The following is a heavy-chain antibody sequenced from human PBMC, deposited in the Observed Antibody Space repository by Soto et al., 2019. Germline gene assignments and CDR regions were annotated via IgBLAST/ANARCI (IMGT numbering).Heavy chain of an antibody. CDR2: IYYTGST. V-gene: IGHV4-59*13. D-gene: IGHD3-10*01. CDR3: ARQRGNYFDY. J-gene: IGHJ4*02. CDR1: SGSISSFF. Sequence: PSETLSLTCTVSSGSISSFFWSWIRQPPGKGLEWIGYIYYTGSTNYNPSLKGRVTISVNTSKKQFSLKLSSVTAADTAIYYCARQRGNYFDYWGQGTLVTVSS.